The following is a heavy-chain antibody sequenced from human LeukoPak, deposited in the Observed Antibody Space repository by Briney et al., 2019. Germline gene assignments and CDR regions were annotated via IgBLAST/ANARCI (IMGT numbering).Heavy chain of an antibody. V-gene: IGHV4-59*01. Sequence: SETLSLTCTVSGGSISSYYWSWIRQPPGKGLEWIGYIYYSGRTNYNPSLKSRVTISLDTSENQFSLRLSSVTAADTAVYYCARQGYSYGYDYWGQGTLVTVSS. CDR2: IYYSGRT. CDR1: GGSISSYY. J-gene: IGHJ4*02. D-gene: IGHD5-18*01. CDR3: ARQGYSYGYDY.